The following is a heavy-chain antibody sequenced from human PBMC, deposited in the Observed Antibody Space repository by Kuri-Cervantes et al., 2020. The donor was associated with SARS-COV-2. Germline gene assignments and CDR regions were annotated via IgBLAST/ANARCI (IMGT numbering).Heavy chain of an antibody. J-gene: IGHJ4*02. CDR1: GYTFTSYG. D-gene: IGHD3-3*01. V-gene: IGHV1-18*01. Sequence: GGSLRLSCKASGYTFTSYGISWVRQAPGQGLEWMGWISAYNGNTNYAQKLQGRVTMTTDTSTSTAYMELRSLRSDDTAVYYCARDKAIFGADFDYWGQGTLVTAPQ. CDR2: ISAYNGNT. CDR3: ARDKAIFGADFDY.